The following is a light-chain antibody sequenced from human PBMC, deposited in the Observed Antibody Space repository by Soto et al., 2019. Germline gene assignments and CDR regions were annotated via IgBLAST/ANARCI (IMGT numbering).Light chain of an antibody. V-gene: IGLV2-8*01. J-gene: IGLJ1*01. Sequence: QSALTQPPSASGSRGQSVTISCTGTSSDVGRYNYVSWYQQHPGKAPKVMIYDVSKRPSGVPDRFSGSKSGNTASLTVSGLQAEDEADYYCSSYAGSNNYVFGTGTKLTVL. CDR1: SSDVGRYNY. CDR3: SSYAGSNNYV. CDR2: DVS.